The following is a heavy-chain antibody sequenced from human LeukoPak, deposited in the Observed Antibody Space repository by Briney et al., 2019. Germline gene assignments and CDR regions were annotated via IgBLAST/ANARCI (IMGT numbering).Heavy chain of an antibody. CDR1: GDSISSGTYY. CDR2: IYTSGST. Sequence: TLSLTCTVSGDSISSGTYYWSWIRQPAGKGLEWIGRIYTSGSTNYNPSLKSRVTISVDTSKNQFSLKLDSVTAADTAVYYCARAKRWLPFDYWGQGTLVTVSS. V-gene: IGHV4-61*02. CDR3: ARAKRWLPFDY. D-gene: IGHD5-24*01. J-gene: IGHJ4*02.